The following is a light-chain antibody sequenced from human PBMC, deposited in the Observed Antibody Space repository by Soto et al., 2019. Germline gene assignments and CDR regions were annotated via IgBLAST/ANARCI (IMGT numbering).Light chain of an antibody. CDR1: QSVSSN. V-gene: IGKV3-15*01. CDR2: DAS. CDR3: QQYHNWPIT. J-gene: IGKJ5*01. Sequence: EIVMTQSPATVSVSXXXXXRXSXRASQSVSSNLAWHQQKPGQAPRILMYDASTRATGISARFSGSGSGTEFTLTISSLQSEDFAVYYCQQYHNWPITFGQGTRLEIK.